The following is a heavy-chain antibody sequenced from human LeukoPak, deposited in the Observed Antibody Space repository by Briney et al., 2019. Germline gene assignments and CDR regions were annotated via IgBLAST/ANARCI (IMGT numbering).Heavy chain of an antibody. J-gene: IGHJ5*02. CDR1: GFTFSSYG. V-gene: IGHV3-7*03. D-gene: IGHD3-16*01. CDR2: IKQDGSEK. CDR3: ARHRWGNGNWFDP. Sequence: GGSLRLSCAASGFTFSSYGMSWVRQAPGKGLEWVANIKQDGSEKYYVDSVKGRFTISRDNAKNSLYLQMNSLRAEDTALYYCARHRWGNGNWFDPWGQGTLVTVSS.